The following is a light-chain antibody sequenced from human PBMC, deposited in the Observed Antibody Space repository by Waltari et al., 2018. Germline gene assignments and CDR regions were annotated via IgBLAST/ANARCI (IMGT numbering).Light chain of an antibody. CDR3: LLYLGSGIFV. J-gene: IGLJ3*02. Sequence: QTVVTQEPSLSVSPGGTVTLTCALSSGSLSTTSYASWYQQTPGQPPRTLVYKANSRASGVPDRFSGSILGNRAALTITGAQAEDGSDYYCLLYLGSGIFVFGGGTKLTVL. V-gene: IGLV8-61*01. CDR2: KAN. CDR1: SGSLSTTSY.